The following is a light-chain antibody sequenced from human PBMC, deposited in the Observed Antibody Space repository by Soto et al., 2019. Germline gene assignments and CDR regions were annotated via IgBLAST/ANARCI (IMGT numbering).Light chain of an antibody. CDR1: QDISNY. Sequence: DIQMTQSPSSLSASVGDRVTITCQASQDISNYLNWYQQKPGKAPKLLIYDASNLETGVPSRFSGSGSGTYFTFTISSLQPEGIATYYCQQYDNLPLTFGGGTKVEIK. V-gene: IGKV1-33*01. CDR3: QQYDNLPLT. J-gene: IGKJ4*01. CDR2: DAS.